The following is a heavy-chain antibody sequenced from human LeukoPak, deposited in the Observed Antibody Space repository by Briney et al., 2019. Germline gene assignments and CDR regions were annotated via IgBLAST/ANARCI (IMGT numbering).Heavy chain of an antibody. V-gene: IGHV3-11*04. J-gene: IGHJ4*02. Sequence: GGSLRLSCAASEFTFSDYYMSWVRQAPGKGLEWVSYISSISSTMYYADSVKGRFTISRDNAKSSLYLQMNSLRADDTAVYYCARCGDGLPCDLDYWGQGTLVTVSS. CDR3: ARCGDGLPCDLDY. CDR2: ISSISSTM. D-gene: IGHD3-10*01. CDR1: EFTFSDYY.